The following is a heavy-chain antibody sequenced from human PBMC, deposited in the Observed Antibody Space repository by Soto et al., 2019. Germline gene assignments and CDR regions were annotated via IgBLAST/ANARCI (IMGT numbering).Heavy chain of an antibody. CDR1: GFTFSSYT. CDR3: AKDMGTTRYYYYGMDV. V-gene: IGHV3-30*18. D-gene: IGHD1-7*01. Sequence: GGSLRLSCAASGFTFSSYTIHWVRQSPGKGLEWVAVISYDGSNKYYADSVKGRFTISRDNSKNTLYLQMNSLRAEDTAVYYCAKDMGTTRYYYYGMDVWGQGTTVTVSS. CDR2: ISYDGSNK. J-gene: IGHJ6*02.